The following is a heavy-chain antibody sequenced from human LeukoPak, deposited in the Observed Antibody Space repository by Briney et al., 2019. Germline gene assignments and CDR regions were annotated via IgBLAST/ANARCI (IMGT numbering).Heavy chain of an antibody. D-gene: IGHD4-17*01. CDR1: GFTFSSYI. V-gene: IGHV3-21*01. Sequence: VGSLRLSCAASGFTFSSYIMNWVRQAPGKGLEWVSSISSSSSYIYYADSVKGRFTISRDNAKNSLYLQMNSLRAEDTAVYYCANLGYGDFYYWGQGTLVTVSS. J-gene: IGHJ4*02. CDR2: ISSSSSYI. CDR3: ANLGYGDFYY.